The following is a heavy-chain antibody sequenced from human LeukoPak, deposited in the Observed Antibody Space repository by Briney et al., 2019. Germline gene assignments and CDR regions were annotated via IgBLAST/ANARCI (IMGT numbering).Heavy chain of an antibody. D-gene: IGHD1-1*01. V-gene: IGHV3-7*01. CDR1: GFTFSSYW. CDR2: IKQDGSEK. CDR3: ARTTGTAEYFQH. Sequence: GGSLRLSCAASGFTFSSYWMSWARQAPGKGLEWVANIKQDGSEKYYVDSAKGRFTISRDNAKNSLYLQMNSLRAEDTAVYYCARTTGTAEYFQHWGQGTLVTVSS. J-gene: IGHJ1*01.